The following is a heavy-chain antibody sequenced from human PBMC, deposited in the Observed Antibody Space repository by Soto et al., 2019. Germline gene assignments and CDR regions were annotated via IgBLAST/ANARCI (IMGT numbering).Heavy chain of an antibody. CDR2: MNPNSGNT. V-gene: IGHV1-8*01. D-gene: IGHD6-13*01. CDR3: ATRSSSWPPSNYYYYYYMDV. CDR1: GYTFTSYD. Sequence: GASVKVSCKASGYTFTSYDINWVRQATGQGLEWMGWMNPNSGNTGYAQKFQGRVTMTRNTSISTAYMELSSLRSEDTAVYYCATRSSSWPPSNYYYYYYMDVWGKGTTVNVSS. J-gene: IGHJ6*03.